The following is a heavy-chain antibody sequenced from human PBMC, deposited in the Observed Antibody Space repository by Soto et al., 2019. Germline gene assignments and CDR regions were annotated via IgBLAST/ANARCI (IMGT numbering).Heavy chain of an antibody. Sequence: SGTLSLTCSASGASITSNYWSWIRQPPGKGLEWIGYIYFTGTTNYSPSLRSRLTISADTSENRFSLTLRSVTAADTAVYYCARTAEAGIPYFDYWGQGALVTVPS. CDR3: ARTAEAGIPYFDY. D-gene: IGHD6-13*01. CDR2: IYFTGTT. V-gene: IGHV4-59*12. J-gene: IGHJ4*02. CDR1: GASITSNY.